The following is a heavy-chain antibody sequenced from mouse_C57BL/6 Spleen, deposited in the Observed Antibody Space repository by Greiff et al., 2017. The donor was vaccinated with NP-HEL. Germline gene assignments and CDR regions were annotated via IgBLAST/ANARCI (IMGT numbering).Heavy chain of an antibody. V-gene: IGHV3-6*01. CDR1: GYSITSGYY. J-gene: IGHJ3*01. Sequence: EVQLQESGPGLVKPSQSLSLTCSVTGYSITSGYYWNWIRQFPGNKLEWMGYISYDGSNNSNPSLKNRISITRDTSKNQFFLKLNSVTTEDTATYYCARDDSSGYVAWGQGTLVTVSA. CDR2: ISYDGSN. CDR3: ARDDSSGYVA. D-gene: IGHD3-2*02.